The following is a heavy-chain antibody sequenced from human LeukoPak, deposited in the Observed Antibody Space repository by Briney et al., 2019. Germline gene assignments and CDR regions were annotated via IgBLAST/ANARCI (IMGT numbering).Heavy chain of an antibody. J-gene: IGHJ1*01. CDR3: ARAQNGSLAP. CDR1: GFTFSTYW. V-gene: IGHV3-7*03. D-gene: IGHD1-26*01. Sequence: PGGSLRLSCAGSGFTFSTYWMSWVRQAPGKELEWVANIKQDGSEKYYVDSVKGRFTISRDNAKNSLYLQMNSLRAEDTAVYYCARAQNGSLAPWGQGTLVTVSS. CDR2: IKQDGSEK.